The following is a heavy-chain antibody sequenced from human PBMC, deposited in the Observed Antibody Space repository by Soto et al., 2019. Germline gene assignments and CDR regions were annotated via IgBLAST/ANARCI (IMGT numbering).Heavy chain of an antibody. Sequence: QVQLQQSGPGLVKPSQTLSLTCAISGDSVSSNSAAWNWIRQSPSRGLEWLGRTYYRSKWYNDYLVSRTIRITTKPDTSKNQFSLQLNSLTPEDTAVYYCAREWGAMTTITTPLDYWGQGTLVTVSS. CDR1: GDSVSSNSAA. D-gene: IGHD4-4*01. J-gene: IGHJ4*02. CDR2: TYYRSKWYN. CDR3: AREWGAMTTITTPLDY. V-gene: IGHV6-1*01.